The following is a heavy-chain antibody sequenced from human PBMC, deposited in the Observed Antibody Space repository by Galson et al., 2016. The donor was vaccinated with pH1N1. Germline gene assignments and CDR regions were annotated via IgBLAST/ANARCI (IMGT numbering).Heavy chain of an antibody. D-gene: IGHD3-10*01. CDR2: ISFDGDKK. CDR3: AKDYQYYYGGSGSYYQRNYYTYGMDV. CDR1: EFSFYNYG. J-gene: IGHJ6*02. Sequence: SLRLSCAASEFSFYNYGMHWVRQAPGKGLKWVAVISFDGDKKYHAESVKGRFTISRDNSKNRLYLQMNSLRTEDTAVYYCAKDYQYYYGGSGSYYQRNYYTYGMDVWGQGTTVTVSS. V-gene: IGHV3-30*18.